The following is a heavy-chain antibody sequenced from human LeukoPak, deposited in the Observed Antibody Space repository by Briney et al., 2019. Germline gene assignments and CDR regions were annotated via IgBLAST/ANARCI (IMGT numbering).Heavy chain of an antibody. CDR3: AKTDYYDSAGSPDY. Sequence: PGGSLRLSCAASGLTFSSYGMSWVRQAPGKGLEWVSGISESGGSTDYADSVKGRFTISRDNSKNTLYLQMHTLRAEDTAVYYCAKTDYYDSAGSPDYWGQGTLVKVFS. D-gene: IGHD3-22*01. V-gene: IGHV3-23*01. J-gene: IGHJ4*02. CDR2: ISESGGST. CDR1: GLTFSSYG.